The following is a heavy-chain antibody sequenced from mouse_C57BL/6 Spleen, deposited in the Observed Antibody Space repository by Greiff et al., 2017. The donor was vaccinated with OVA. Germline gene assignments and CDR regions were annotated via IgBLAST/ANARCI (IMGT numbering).Heavy chain of an antibody. Sequence: VQRVASGPELVKPGASVKISCKASGYAFSSSWMNWVKQRPGKGLEWIGRIYPGDGDTNYNGKFKGKATLTADKSSSTAYMQLSSLTSEDSAVYFCARGPYYAMDYWGQGTSVTVSS. CDR1: GYAFSSSW. CDR2: IYPGDGDT. V-gene: IGHV1-82*01. J-gene: IGHJ4*01. CDR3: ARGPYYAMDY.